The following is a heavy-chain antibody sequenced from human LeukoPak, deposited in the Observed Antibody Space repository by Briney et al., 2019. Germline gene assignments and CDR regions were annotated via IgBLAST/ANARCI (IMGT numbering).Heavy chain of an antibody. CDR3: QNYYDSSGYYSTRSWYVDY. CDR1: GGTFSSYA. CDR2: IIPILGIA. Sequence: ASVKVSCKASGGTFSSYAISWVRQAPGQGLEWMGRIIPILGIANYAQKFQGRVTITADKSTSTAYMELSSLRSEDTAVYYCQNYYDSSGYYSTRSWYVDYWGQGTLVTVSS. J-gene: IGHJ4*02. V-gene: IGHV1-69*04. D-gene: IGHD3-22*01.